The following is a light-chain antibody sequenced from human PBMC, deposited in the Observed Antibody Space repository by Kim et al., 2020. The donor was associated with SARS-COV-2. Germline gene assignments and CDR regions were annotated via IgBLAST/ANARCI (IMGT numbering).Light chain of an antibody. CDR3: QAWDSSTLSYV. V-gene: IGLV3-1*01. Sequence: SYELTQPPSVSVSPGQTASITCSGDKLGDKYACWYQQKPGQSPVLVIYQDSKRPSGIPERFSGSTSGNTATLTISGTQAMDEADYYCQAWDSSTLSYVFGTGTKVTVL. CDR2: QDS. J-gene: IGLJ1*01. CDR1: KLGDKY.